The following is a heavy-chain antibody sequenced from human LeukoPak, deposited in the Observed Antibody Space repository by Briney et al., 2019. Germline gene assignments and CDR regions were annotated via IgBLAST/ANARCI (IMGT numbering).Heavy chain of an antibody. Sequence: GGSLRLSCAASAFTFSNYWMHWVRQAPGEGLVWVSRINPDGTYTAYADSVKGRFTISRDNAKNTLYLQMNSLRAEDTAVYYCARILYCTSISCYSSWGQGTLVTVPS. D-gene: IGHD2-2*01. CDR1: AFTFSNYW. J-gene: IGHJ1*01. CDR3: ARILYCTSISCYSS. V-gene: IGHV3-74*01. CDR2: INPDGTYT.